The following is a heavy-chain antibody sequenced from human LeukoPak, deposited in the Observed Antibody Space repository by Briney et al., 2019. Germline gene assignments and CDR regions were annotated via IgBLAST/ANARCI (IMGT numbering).Heavy chain of an antibody. V-gene: IGHV3-30-3*01. J-gene: IGHJ4*01. Sequence: GGSLRLSCAASGFSFRNYAMHWVRQAPGKGLEWVSFISYDGSNKYYADSVKGRFNISRDNSKNTLYPQMNSLRTEDTAVYYCARSAPTYYFDYWGQGTLVTVSS. CDR3: ARSAPTYYFDY. CDR1: GFSFRNYA. D-gene: IGHD2/OR15-2a*01. CDR2: ISYDGSNK.